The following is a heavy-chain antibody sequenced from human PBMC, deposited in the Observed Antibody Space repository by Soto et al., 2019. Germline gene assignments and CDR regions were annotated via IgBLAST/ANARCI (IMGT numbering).Heavy chain of an antibody. CDR1: GFTFSSYG. CDR2: IWYDGSNK. D-gene: IGHD2-15*01. J-gene: IGHJ6*03. V-gene: IGHV3-33*01. CDR3: ATSLQYCSGCSCYSWVAIYYYMDV. Sequence: GGSLRLSCAASGFTFSSYGMHWVRQAPGKGLEWVAVIWYDGSNKYYADSVKGRFTISRDNSKNTLYLQMNSLRAEDTAVYYCATSLQYCSGCSCYSWVAIYYYMDVWGKGTTVTAP.